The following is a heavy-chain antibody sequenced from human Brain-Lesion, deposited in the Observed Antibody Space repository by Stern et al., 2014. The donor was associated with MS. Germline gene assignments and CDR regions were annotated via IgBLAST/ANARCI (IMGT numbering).Heavy chain of an antibody. D-gene: IGHD1-26*01. CDR3: ARGHWELLGNNYFDS. Sequence: VQLVESGPGLVKPSQTLSLTCTVSGASISSGTSYWSWIRQPAGGGLAWIGGLHGSGATYYNPSLKSRVTISGETSKHPFSLALNSVTAADTAVYYCARGHWELLGNNYFDSWGQGTLVTVSS. V-gene: IGHV4-61*02. J-gene: IGHJ4*02. CDR1: GASISSGTSY. CDR2: LHGSGAT.